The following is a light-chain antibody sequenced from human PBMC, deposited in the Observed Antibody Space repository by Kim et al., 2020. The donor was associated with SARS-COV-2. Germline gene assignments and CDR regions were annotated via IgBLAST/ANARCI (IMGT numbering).Light chain of an antibody. Sequence: GQSVTTSYTGTSSDVGGYNYVSWYQQHPGKAPKLMIYEVSKRPSGVPDRFSGSNSGNTASLTVSGLQAEDEADYDCSSYAGSNNLVFGGGTQLTVL. CDR3: SSYAGSNNLV. V-gene: IGLV2-8*01. CDR1: SSDVGGYNY. J-gene: IGLJ3*02. CDR2: EVS.